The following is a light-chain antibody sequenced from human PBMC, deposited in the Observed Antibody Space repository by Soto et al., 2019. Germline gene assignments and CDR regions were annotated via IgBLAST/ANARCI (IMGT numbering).Light chain of an antibody. J-gene: IGLJ2*01. Sequence: QSVLTQPPSASGTPGQRVTISCSGSSSNIGSNTVNWYQQLPGTAPKLLIYSNNQRPSGVPDRFSGSKSGTSASLAISGLHSEDEPDYYCAAWDDSLNGVVFGGGTKLTVL. CDR3: AAWDDSLNGVV. V-gene: IGLV1-44*01. CDR2: SNN. CDR1: SSNIGSNT.